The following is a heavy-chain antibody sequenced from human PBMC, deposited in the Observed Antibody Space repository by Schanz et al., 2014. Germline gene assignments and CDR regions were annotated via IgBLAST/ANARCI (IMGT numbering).Heavy chain of an antibody. CDR2: INPSGGST. Sequence: QVQLLQSGAEVKKPGASMKVSCKASGYTFTTYYMLWVRQAPGQGLEWMGIINPSGGSTRYGQKFQGRVTMTTDTSTSTAYMELRSLRSDDTAVYYCARVQDDILTGSEYYYGMDVWGRGTTVTVSS. CDR3: ARVQDDILTGSEYYYGMDV. V-gene: IGHV1-46*01. J-gene: IGHJ6*02. CDR1: GYTFTTYY. D-gene: IGHD3-9*01.